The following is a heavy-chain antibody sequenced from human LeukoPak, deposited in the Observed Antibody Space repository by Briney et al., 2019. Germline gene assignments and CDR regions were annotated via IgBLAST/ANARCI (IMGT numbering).Heavy chain of an antibody. CDR3: ARHWYSSGWYFDY. J-gene: IGHJ4*02. CDR2: INHSGST. V-gene: IGHV4-34*01. D-gene: IGHD6-19*01. CDR1: GGSFSGYY. Sequence: PSETLSLTCAVYGGSFSGYYWSWLRQPPGKGLEWIGEINHSGSTNYNPSLKSRVTISVDTSKNQFSLKLSSVTAADTAVYYCARHWYSSGWYFDYWGQGTLVTVSS.